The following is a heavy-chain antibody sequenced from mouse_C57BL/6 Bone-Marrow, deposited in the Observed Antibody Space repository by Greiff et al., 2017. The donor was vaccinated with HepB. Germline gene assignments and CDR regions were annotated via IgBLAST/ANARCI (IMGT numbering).Heavy chain of an antibody. V-gene: IGHV14-2*01. D-gene: IGHD1-1*01. CDR1: GFNIKDYY. CDR2: IDPEDGET. J-gene: IGHJ2*01. CDR3: ARSGSTTVERSYYFDY. Sequence: EVQLVESGAELVKPGASVKLSCTASGFNIKDYYMHWVKQRTEQGLEWIGRIDPEDGETKYAPKFQGKATITADTSSNTAYLQLSRLTSEDTAVYYCARSGSTTVERSYYFDYWGQGTTLTVSS.